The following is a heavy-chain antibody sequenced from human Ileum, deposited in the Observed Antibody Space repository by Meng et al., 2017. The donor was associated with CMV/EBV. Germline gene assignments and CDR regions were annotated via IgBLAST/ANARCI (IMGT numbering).Heavy chain of an antibody. CDR1: GYTFTSYY. J-gene: IGHJ4*02. V-gene: IGHV1-46*01. CDR2: INPSGGST. Sequence: SGYTFTSYYMHWVRQAPGQGLEWMGIINPSGGSTSYAQKFQGRVTMTRDTSTSTVYMELSSLRSEDTAVYYCARDQGYSSGWSDFDYWGQGTLVTVSS. D-gene: IGHD6-19*01. CDR3: ARDQGYSSGWSDFDY.